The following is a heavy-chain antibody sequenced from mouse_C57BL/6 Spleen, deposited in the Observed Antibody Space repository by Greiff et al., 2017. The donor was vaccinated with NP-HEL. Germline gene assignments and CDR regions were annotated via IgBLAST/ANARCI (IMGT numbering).Heavy chain of an antibody. J-gene: IGHJ3*01. CDR1: GYAFTNYL. CDR3: ARRGDYDEGFAY. D-gene: IGHD2-4*01. Sequence: QVQLQQSGAELVRPGTSVKVSCKASGYAFTNYLIEWVKQRPGQGLEWIGVINPGSGGTNYNEKFKGKATLTADKSSSTAYMQLSSLTSEDSAVYFCARRGDYDEGFAYWGQGTLVTVSA. CDR2: INPGSGGT. V-gene: IGHV1-54*01.